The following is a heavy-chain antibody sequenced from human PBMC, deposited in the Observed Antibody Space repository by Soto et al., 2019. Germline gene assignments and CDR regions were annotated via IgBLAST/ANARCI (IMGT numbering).Heavy chain of an antibody. CDR2: ISTSIDAT. V-gene: IGHV3-23*01. CDR1: GFAFSNYA. J-gene: IGHJ4*02. Sequence: GSLRLSCAASGFAFSNYAMHWVRQAPGKGLEWGSSISTSIDATYYADSVKGRFTISRDDSKNTLYLQMNSLRAEDSAVYYCAKDRTVAARNFDYWGQGTQVTVSS. D-gene: IGHD6-6*01. CDR3: AKDRTVAARNFDY.